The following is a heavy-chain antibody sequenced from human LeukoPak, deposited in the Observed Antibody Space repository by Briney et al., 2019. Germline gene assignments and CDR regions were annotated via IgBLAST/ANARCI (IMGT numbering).Heavy chain of an antibody. Sequence: EASVKVSCKASGYTFTGYDMHWVRQAPGQGLEWMGWVNPNTGDTNYAQKFQGRVTMTRDTSISTAYMELSRLRSDDTAVYYCARVDSFAWFGPVARTNYYFDFWGQGTLVTVSS. CDR2: VNPNTGDT. CDR3: ARVDSFAWFGPVARTNYYFDF. CDR1: GYTFTGYD. V-gene: IGHV1-2*02. J-gene: IGHJ4*02. D-gene: IGHD3-10*01.